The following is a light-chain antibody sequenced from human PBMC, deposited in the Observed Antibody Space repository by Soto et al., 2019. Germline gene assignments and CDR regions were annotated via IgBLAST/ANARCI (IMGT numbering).Light chain of an antibody. Sequence: QSALAQPPSASGSPGQSVTISCTGTSSDVGGYNYVSWYQQHPGKAPKLMIYEVSKRPSGVPDRFSGSKSGNTASLTVSGLQAEDEADYYCSSYAGSYSYVFGTGTNATVL. CDR1: SSDVGGYNY. J-gene: IGLJ1*01. CDR2: EVS. CDR3: SSYAGSYSYV. V-gene: IGLV2-8*01.